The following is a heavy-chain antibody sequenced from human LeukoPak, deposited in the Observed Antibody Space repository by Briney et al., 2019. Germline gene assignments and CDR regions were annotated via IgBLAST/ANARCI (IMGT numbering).Heavy chain of an antibody. V-gene: IGHV3-48*03. CDR1: GFTFSSYE. D-gene: IGHD5-18*01. CDR2: ISSSGSTI. Sequence: GGSLRLSCAASGFTFSSYEVNWVRQAPGKGLEWVSYISSSGSTIYYADSVKGRFTISRDNAKNSLYLQMNSLRAEDTAVYYCARSSVTWIQLWPVFDYWGQGTLVTVSS. J-gene: IGHJ4*02. CDR3: ARSSVTWIQLWPVFDY.